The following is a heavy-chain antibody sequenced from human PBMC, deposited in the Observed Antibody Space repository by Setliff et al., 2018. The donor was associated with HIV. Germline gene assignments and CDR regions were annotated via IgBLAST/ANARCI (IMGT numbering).Heavy chain of an antibody. Sequence: SETLSLTCAVSGDSISNGYYWGWLRQSPGKGLEWIGSMFHSGNTYYNPSLESRVSMSVDTSTNQVSLQLSSVTAADTATYYCARHKSGEDWLDPWGQGTLVTVSS. J-gene: IGHJ5*02. CDR1: GDSISNGYY. V-gene: IGHV4-38-2*01. D-gene: IGHD5-12*01. CDR2: MFHSGNT. CDR3: ARHKSGEDWLDP.